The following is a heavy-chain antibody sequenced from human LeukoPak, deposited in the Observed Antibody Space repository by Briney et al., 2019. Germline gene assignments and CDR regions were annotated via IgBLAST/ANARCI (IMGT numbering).Heavy chain of an antibody. CDR2: IYYSGST. CDR1: GGSISSSSYY. D-gene: IGHD3-16*02. J-gene: IGHJ4*02. CDR3: ASLEGIGIYYDYVWGSYRPYYFDY. V-gene: IGHV4-39*01. Sequence: KSSETLSLTCTVSGGSISSSSYYWGWIRQPPGKGLEWIGSIYYSGSTYYNPSLKSRVTISVDTSKNQFSLKLSSVTAADTAVYYCASLEGIGIYYDYVWGSYRPYYFDYWGQGTLVTVSS.